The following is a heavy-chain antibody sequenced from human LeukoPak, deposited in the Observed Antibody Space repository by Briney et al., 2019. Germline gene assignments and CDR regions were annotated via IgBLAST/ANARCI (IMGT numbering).Heavy chain of an antibody. J-gene: IGHJ4*02. V-gene: IGHV4-59*01. Sequence: SETLSLTCTVSGGSISSYYWSWIRQPPGKGLEWIGYIYYSGSTNYNPSLKSRVTISVDTSKNQFSLKLSSVTAADTAVYYCARAPEFGAMVPHFDYWGQGTLVTVSS. CDR2: IYYSGST. CDR1: GGSISSYY. CDR3: ARAPEFGAMVPHFDY. D-gene: IGHD5-18*01.